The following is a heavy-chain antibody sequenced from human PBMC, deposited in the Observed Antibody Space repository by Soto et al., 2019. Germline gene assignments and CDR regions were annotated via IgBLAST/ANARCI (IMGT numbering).Heavy chain of an antibody. D-gene: IGHD3-3*01. CDR1: GGAVSSGSHY. CDR3: ARDMFYDFWSGDVGLHP. V-gene: IGHV4-61*03. Sequence: PSETLSLTCTVSGGAVSSGSHYLSWIRQPPGKGLEWIGNIYYSGSTKYNPSLKSRVTISVDRSRNHFSLNLRSVTNAGTALYYCARDMFYDFWSGDVGLHPWVQGPRVTVSP. J-gene: IGHJ5*02. CDR2: IYYSGST.